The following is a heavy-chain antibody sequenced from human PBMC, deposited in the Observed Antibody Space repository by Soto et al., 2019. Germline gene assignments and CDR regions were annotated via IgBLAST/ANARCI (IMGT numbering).Heavy chain of an antibody. CDR1: GGSFSGYY. D-gene: IGHD3-10*01. CDR3: ARGRLLWFGETLRGMDV. CDR2: INHSGST. J-gene: IGHJ6*02. Sequence: PSETLSLTCAVYGGSFSGYYWSWIRQPPGKGLEWIGEINHSGSTNYNPSLKSRVTISVDTSKNQFSLKLSSVTAADTAVYYCARGRLLWFGETLRGMDVWGQGTTVTVSS. V-gene: IGHV4-34*01.